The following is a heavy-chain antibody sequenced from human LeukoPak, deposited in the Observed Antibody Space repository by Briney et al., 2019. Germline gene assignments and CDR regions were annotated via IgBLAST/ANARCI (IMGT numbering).Heavy chain of an antibody. V-gene: IGHV3-7*01. CDR2: IQDDGSDK. J-gene: IGHJ4*02. D-gene: IGHD2-2*02. CDR3: ARDGVHYTRDY. Sequence: PGGSLRLSCAVSGFTFRTYWMSWVRQAPGKGLEWVANIQDDGSDKYYLDSVKGRFTVSRDNAKNLVYLQMDSLRADDTAVYYCARDGVHYTRDYWGQGTLVIVSS. CDR1: GFTFRTYW.